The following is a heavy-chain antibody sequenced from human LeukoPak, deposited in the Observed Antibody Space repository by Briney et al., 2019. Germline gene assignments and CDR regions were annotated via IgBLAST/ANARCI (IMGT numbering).Heavy chain of an antibody. D-gene: IGHD1-1*01. CDR1: GGSFSGYY. CDR2: INHSGST. CDR3: ARWGTGSRKFDY. J-gene: IGHJ4*02. V-gene: IGHV4-34*01. Sequence: SETLSLTCAVYGGSFSGYYWSWIRQPPGKGLEWIGEINHSGSTNYNPSLKSRVTISVDTSKNQFSLKLSSVTAADTAVYYCARWGTGSRKFDYWGQGTLVTVSS.